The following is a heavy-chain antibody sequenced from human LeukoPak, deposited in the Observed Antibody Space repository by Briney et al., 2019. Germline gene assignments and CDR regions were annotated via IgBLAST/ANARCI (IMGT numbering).Heavy chain of an antibody. CDR2: IYYSGST. CDR1: GGSISSSSYY. J-gene: IGHJ2*01. D-gene: IGHD3-10*01. Sequence: SETLSLTCAVSGGSISSSSYYWGWIRQPPGKGLEWIGTIYYSGSTYYNPSLKSRVTISVDTSKNQFSLKLSSVTAADTAVYYCARQGRKVRDPNWYFDLWGRDTLVTVSS. V-gene: IGHV4-39*01. CDR3: ARQGRKVRDPNWYFDL.